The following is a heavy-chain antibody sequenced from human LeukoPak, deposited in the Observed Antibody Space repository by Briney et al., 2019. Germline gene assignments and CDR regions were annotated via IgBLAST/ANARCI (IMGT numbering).Heavy chain of an antibody. Sequence: ASVKVSCKASGYTFTGYYMHWVRQAPGQGLEWMGIINPSGGSTSYAQKFQGRVTMTRDMSTSTVYMELSSLRSEDTAVYYCARGGGEVLRFLEWLPNYYYYYMDVWGKGTTVTVSS. CDR1: GYTFTGYY. CDR2: INPSGGST. D-gene: IGHD3-3*01. J-gene: IGHJ6*03. V-gene: IGHV1-46*01. CDR3: ARGGGEVLRFLEWLPNYYYYYMDV.